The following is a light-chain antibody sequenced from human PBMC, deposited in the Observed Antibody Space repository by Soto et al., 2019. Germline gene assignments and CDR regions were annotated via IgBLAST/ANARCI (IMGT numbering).Light chain of an antibody. CDR2: GAS. CDR3: QQYNKWPRT. CDR1: QSVSSN. V-gene: IGKV3-15*01. J-gene: IGKJ1*01. Sequence: EIVMTQSPATLSVSPGERATLSCSASQSVSSNLAWYQRKPGQAPRLLIYGASTRATGIPARFSGGGSGTEFTLTISSLQSEDFAVYYCQQYNKWPRTFGQGTKVDIK.